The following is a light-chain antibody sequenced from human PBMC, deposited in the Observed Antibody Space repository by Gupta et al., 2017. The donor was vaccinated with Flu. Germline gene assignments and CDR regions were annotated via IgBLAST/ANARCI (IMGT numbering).Light chain of an antibody. J-gene: IGKJ2*01. CDR1: QSVGIF. V-gene: IGKV3-11*01. CDR3: QQRNNWRFT. CDR2: DVS. Sequence: VVTQSPATLSLSPGERGTLSCRTSQSVGIFLAWYQQKPGQAPRLLMYDVSTRAPGIPPRFSGSGSATDFTLTISRLEPEDCAVYFCQQRNNWRFTFGQGTRLEIK.